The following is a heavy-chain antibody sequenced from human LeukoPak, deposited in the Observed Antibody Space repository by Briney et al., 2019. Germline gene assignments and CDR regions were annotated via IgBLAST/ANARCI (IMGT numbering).Heavy chain of an antibody. J-gene: IGHJ4*02. CDR1: GYTFTSYY. CDR3: ARENMTRGVKHFDY. CDR2: INPSGGST. D-gene: IGHD3-10*01. V-gene: IGHV1-46*01. Sequence: ASVKVSCKASGYTFTSYYMHWVRQAPGQGLEWMGVINPSGGSTVYAQNFQGRVTMTRDTSTSTVYMELSSLRSEDTAVYYCARENMTRGVKHFDYWGQGTLVTVSS.